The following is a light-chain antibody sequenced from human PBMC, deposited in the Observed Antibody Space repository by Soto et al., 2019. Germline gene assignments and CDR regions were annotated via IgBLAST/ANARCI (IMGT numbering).Light chain of an antibody. CDR3: LQHSSYPRT. Sequence: DIQMTQSPSAMSASVGDRVTITCRASQDISNYLAWFQQKPGKVPKHLIYSASSLQSGVPSRFSGSGSGTEFTLTISSLQPEDFATYFCLQHSSYPRTFGQGTKVDIK. V-gene: IGKV1-17*03. J-gene: IGKJ1*01. CDR1: QDISNY. CDR2: SAS.